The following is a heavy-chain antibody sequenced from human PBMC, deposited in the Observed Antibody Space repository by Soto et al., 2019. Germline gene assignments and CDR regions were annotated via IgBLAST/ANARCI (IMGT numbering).Heavy chain of an antibody. CDR2: HYSGGST. V-gene: IGHV3-53*01. CDR3: ARHRHPRGTVGATSPLDP. Sequence: GSLRLSCAISGFSFPSTYVSWVRQAPCQGLEWVSVHYSGGSTYYADSVQGRFTISRDKSNNTLYLQMRRVRAEDTAVYFCARHRHPRGTVGATSPLDPWGQGTQVTV. CDR1: GFSFPSTY. J-gene: IGHJ5*02. D-gene: IGHD1-26*01.